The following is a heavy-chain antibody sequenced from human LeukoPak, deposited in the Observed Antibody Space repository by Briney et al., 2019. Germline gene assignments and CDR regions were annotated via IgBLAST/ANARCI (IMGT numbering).Heavy chain of an antibody. V-gene: IGHV3-7*01. D-gene: IGHD3-3*01. CDR1: GFTFSSYW. CDR2: IKQDGSEK. J-gene: IGHJ4*02. CDR3: ARDNLQTIFGVVIRRGSYYFDD. Sequence: PGGSLRLSCAASGFTFSSYWMSWVRQAPGKGLEWVANIKQDGSEKYYVDSVKGRFTISRDNAKNSLYLQMNSLRAEDTAVYYCARDNLQTIFGVVIRRGSYYFDDWGQGTLVTVSS.